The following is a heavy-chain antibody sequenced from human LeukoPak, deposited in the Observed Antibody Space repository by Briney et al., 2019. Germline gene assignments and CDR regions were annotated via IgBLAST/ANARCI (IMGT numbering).Heavy chain of an antibody. CDR2: TNHSGST. V-gene: IGHV4-34*01. J-gene: IGHJ3*02. D-gene: IGHD3-10*01. CDR1: GGSFSGYY. Sequence: PSETLSLTCAVYGGSFSGYYWSWIRQPPGKGLEWIGETNHSGSTNYNPSLKSRVTISVDTSKNQFSLKLSSVTAADTAVYYCASRGHAFDIWGQGTMVTVSS. CDR3: ASRGHAFDI.